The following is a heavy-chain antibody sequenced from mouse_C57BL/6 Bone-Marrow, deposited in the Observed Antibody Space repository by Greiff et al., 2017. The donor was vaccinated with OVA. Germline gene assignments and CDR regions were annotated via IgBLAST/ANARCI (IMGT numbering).Heavy chain of an antibody. D-gene: IGHD2-1*01. Sequence: QVQLQQSGAELVRPGTSVKVSCKASGYAFTNYLIEWVKQRPGQGLEWIGVINPGSGGTNYNEKFKGKATLTADKSSSPAYMQLSSLTSEDSAVYFCARSLLRYFDVWGTGTTVTVSS. CDR1: GYAFTNYL. V-gene: IGHV1-54*01. CDR3: ARSLLRYFDV. CDR2: INPGSGGT. J-gene: IGHJ1*03.